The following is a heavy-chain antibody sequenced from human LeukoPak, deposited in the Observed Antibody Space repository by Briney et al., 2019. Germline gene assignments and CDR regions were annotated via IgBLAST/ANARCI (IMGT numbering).Heavy chain of an antibody. J-gene: IGHJ4*02. V-gene: IGHV1-46*01. CDR2: INPSGGST. Sequence: ASVKVSCKAAGYTFTSYYMHWVRQAPGQGLEWMGIINPSGGSTSYAQKFQGRVTMTRDTSTSTVYMELSSLTSEDTAVFYCARGGKYDYDSSGLIYFDYWGQGTLVTVSS. D-gene: IGHD3-22*01. CDR1: GYTFTSYY. CDR3: ARGGKYDYDSSGLIYFDY.